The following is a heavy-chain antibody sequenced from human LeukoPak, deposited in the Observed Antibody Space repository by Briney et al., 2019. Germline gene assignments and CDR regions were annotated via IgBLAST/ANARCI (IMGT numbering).Heavy chain of an antibody. CDR2: ISNAGSNK. Sequence: GGSLRLSCAASGFTFSRYGMHWIRQTPGKGLEWVALISNAGSNKYYADSVEGRFTISRDNSKNTMSLQMNSLKPEDTGVYFCVRVLAAAGTKAFDYWGQGVLVTVSS. D-gene: IGHD6-13*01. CDR3: VRVLAAAGTKAFDY. CDR1: GFTFSRYG. V-gene: IGHV3-30*03. J-gene: IGHJ4*02.